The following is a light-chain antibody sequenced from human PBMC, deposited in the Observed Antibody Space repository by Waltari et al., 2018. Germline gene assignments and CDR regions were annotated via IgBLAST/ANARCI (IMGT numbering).Light chain of an antibody. J-gene: IGKJ4*01. CDR2: AAS. CDR1: QSVSSSY. Sequence: EIVLTQSPGTLSLSPGERGTLPCRASQSVSSSYLAWYQQKPVQSPRLLIYAASSRATGIPDRFSGSGSGTDFTLTISRLEPEDFAVYYCQQYGSSPGTFGGGTKVEIK. CDR3: QQYGSSPGT. V-gene: IGKV3-20*01.